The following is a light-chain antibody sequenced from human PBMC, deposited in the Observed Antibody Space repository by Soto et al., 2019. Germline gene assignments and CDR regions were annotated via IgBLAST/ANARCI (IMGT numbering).Light chain of an antibody. CDR1: QSVSSN. V-gene: IGKV3-15*01. Sequence: EIVMTQSKATLSVSPGERATLSCRASQSVSSNLAWYQQKPGQAPRLLLYGASTRDTGIPARFSGRGSGTEFTLTISSLQSEDFAVYYCQQYKNWPRTFGQVTKVDIK. CDR2: GAS. CDR3: QQYKNWPRT. J-gene: IGKJ1*01.